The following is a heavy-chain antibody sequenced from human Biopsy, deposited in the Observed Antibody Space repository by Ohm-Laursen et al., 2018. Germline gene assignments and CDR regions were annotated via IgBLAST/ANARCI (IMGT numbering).Heavy chain of an antibody. V-gene: IGHV1-69*01. CDR1: GGTFINYA. CDR3: ARGPHSGSHSCFDY. D-gene: IGHD1-26*01. CDR2: IIPMFGTA. Sequence: SSVKVSCNASGGTFINYAIRWVRQAPGQGLEWMGGIIPMFGTANYAQMFQGRVTISADESTSTSYMELSSLTTEDTAIYYCARGPHSGSHSCFDYWGRGTLVTVSS. J-gene: IGHJ4*02.